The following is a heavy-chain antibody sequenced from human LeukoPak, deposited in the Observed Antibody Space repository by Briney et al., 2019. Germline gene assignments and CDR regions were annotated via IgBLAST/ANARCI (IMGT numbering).Heavy chain of an antibody. Sequence: QTGGSLRLSCAASGFPFTTYAMSWVRQAPGKGLEWVSTISDSGGSTYYADSLKGRFTISRDNSKNTLYLQMNSLRAEDTAVFYCARALVGAILHAFDIWGQGTMVTVSS. CDR1: GFPFTTYA. V-gene: IGHV3-23*01. CDR3: ARALVGAILHAFDI. D-gene: IGHD1-26*01. J-gene: IGHJ3*02. CDR2: ISDSGGST.